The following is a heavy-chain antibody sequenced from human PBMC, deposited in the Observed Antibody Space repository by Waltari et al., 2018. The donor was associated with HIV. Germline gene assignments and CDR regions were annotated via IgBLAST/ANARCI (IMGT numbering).Heavy chain of an antibody. J-gene: IGHJ4*02. V-gene: IGHV4-59*01. CDR1: GGSITSYY. CDR2: SYYSGST. D-gene: IGHD2-2*01. Sequence: QVQLQESGPGLVKPSETLSLTCPVSGGSITSYYWSWVRQPPGKGLELIGYSYYSGSTNYNPALKSRVNRAVDTAKSQFSLNVTSVTAADTAVYYCARGPTRYYFDNWGQGTLVTVSS. CDR3: ARGPTRYYFDN.